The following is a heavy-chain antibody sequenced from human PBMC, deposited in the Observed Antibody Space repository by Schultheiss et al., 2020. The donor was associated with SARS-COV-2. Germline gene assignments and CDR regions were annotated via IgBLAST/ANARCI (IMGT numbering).Heavy chain of an antibody. Sequence: SETLSLTCTVSGGSISSGGYYWSWIRQHPGKGLEWIGYIYYSGSTYYNPSLKSRVTISVDTSKNQFSLKLSSVTAADTAVYYCARDRLGAFDYWGQGTLVTVSS. D-gene: IGHD3-16*01. CDR1: GGSISSGGYY. V-gene: IGHV4-31*03. CDR2: IYYSGST. CDR3: ARDRLGAFDY. J-gene: IGHJ4*02.